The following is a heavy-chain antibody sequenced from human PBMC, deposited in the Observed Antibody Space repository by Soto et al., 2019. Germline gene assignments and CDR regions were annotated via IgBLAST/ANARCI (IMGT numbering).Heavy chain of an antibody. J-gene: IGHJ6*02. CDR3: ARPHSSGWYSYYYYYYGMDV. D-gene: IGHD6-19*01. V-gene: IGHV3-21*01. Sequence: GGSLRLSCAASGFTFSSYSMNWVRQAPGKGLEWASSISSSSSYIYYADSVKGRFTISRDNAKNSLYLQTNSLRAEDTAVYYCARPHSSGWYSYYYYYYGMDVWGQGTTVTVSS. CDR2: ISSSSSYI. CDR1: GFTFSSYS.